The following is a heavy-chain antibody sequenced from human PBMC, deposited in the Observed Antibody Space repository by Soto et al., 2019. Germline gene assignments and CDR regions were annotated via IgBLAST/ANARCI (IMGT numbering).Heavy chain of an antibody. V-gene: IGHV3-21*02. CDR3: AREREYSGYDEFDY. CDR2: ISSSSTYI. D-gene: IGHD5-12*01. Sequence: EVQLVESGGGLVKPGGSLRLSCAASGFTFSSYTMNWVRQAPGKGLEWVSSISSSSTYIYSADSVKGRFTISRDNAKNSLYLQMNSLRAEDTAVYYCAREREYSGYDEFDYWGQGTLVTVSS. J-gene: IGHJ4*02. CDR1: GFTFSSYT.